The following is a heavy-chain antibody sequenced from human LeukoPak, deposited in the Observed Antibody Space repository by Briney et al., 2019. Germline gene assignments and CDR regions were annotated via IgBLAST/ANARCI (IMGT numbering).Heavy chain of an antibody. V-gene: IGHV4-59*01. CDR1: GGSISSNY. D-gene: IGHD3-10*01. J-gene: IGHJ4*02. Sequence: PSETLSLTCTVSGGSISSNYWSWIRQPPGKGLEWIGNIYDNGYSASTNYNPSLKSRVTISVDTAKNQFSLNLNSVPAADTAIYYCASGDRVANFDFWGQGTLATVSS. CDR3: ASGDRVANFDF. CDR2: IYDNGYSAST.